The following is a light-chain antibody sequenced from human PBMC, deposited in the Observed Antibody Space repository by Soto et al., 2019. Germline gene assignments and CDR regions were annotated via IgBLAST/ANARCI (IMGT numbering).Light chain of an antibody. V-gene: IGKV3-20*01. Sequence: ETVLTQSPGTLSLSPGERATLSCRASQSVSTNYLAWYQQKPGLAPRLVIYGTTSRATGIPDRFSGSGSGKDFTLTISRLEHEDFAVYYCQQYSGSSYTFGQGTKLEI. CDR1: QSVSTNY. J-gene: IGKJ2*01. CDR2: GTT. CDR3: QQYSGSSYT.